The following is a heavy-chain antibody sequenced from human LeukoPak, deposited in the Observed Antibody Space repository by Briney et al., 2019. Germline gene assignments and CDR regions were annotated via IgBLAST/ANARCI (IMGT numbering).Heavy chain of an antibody. CDR3: ASNSSGYSSKY. D-gene: IGHD3-22*01. CDR1: GGSFSDYY. V-gene: IGHV4-34*01. CDR2: INHSGGT. J-gene: IGHJ4*02. Sequence: SETLSLTCAVYGGSFSDYYWSWIRQPPGKGLEWIGEINHSGGTNYNPSLKSRVTISVDTSKNQFSLKLNSVTAADTAVYYCASNSSGYSSKYWGQGTLVTVSS.